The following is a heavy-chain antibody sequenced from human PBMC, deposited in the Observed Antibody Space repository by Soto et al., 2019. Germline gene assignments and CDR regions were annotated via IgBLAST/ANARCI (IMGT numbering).Heavy chain of an antibody. V-gene: IGHV3-73*02. CDR2: IRSKANSYAT. D-gene: IGHD4-17*01. CDR1: GFIFSGSA. CDR3: ATFDYGDYAILDY. Sequence: EVQLVESGGGLVQPGGSLKLSCAASGFIFSGSAMHWVRQASGKGLEWVGRIRSKANSYATAYAASVKGRFTISRDDSKNTAYLQMNSMKTEDTAMYYCATFDYGDYAILDYWGQGTLVTVSS. J-gene: IGHJ4*02.